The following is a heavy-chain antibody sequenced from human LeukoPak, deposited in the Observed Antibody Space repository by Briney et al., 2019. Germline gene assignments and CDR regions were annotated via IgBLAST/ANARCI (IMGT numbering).Heavy chain of an antibody. CDR2: IIPIFGAA. Sequence: SVKVSCKASGGTFSSYAISWVRQAPGQGLEWMGGIIPIFGAANYAQKFQGRVTITTDESTSTAYMELSSLRSEDTAVYYCASGAIFGVVISGEYYYYMDVWGKGTTVTVSS. V-gene: IGHV1-69*05. CDR1: GGTFSSYA. CDR3: ASGAIFGVVISGEYYYYMDV. J-gene: IGHJ6*03. D-gene: IGHD3-3*01.